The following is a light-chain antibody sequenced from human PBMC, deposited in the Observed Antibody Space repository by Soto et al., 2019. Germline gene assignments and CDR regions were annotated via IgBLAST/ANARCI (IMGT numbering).Light chain of an antibody. J-gene: IGKJ4*01. CDR1: QSVSSSF. Sequence: EIVLTQSPGTLSLSPGERATLSCRASQSVSSSFLAWYQQKPGQAPRLLIYGASSRATGIPDRFSGSGSGTDSPLTIKRLETEDVAVYYCQQYGSSPLTFGGGTKVEIK. V-gene: IGKV3-20*01. CDR2: GAS. CDR3: QQYGSSPLT.